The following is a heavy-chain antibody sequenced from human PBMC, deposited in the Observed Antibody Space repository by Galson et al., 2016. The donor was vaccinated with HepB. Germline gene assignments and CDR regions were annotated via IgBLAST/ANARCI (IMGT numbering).Heavy chain of an antibody. CDR1: GFTVSSDY. V-gene: IGHV3-66*02. Sequence: SLRLSCAVSGFTVSSDYMSWVRQAPGKGLEWVSVIYSGGDTYYADSVKGRFTISRDNSKNTLYLQMSSLRTEDTAVYFCARDPGLRNGMGGWGKGTTVTVSS. D-gene: IGHD4-17*01. CDR2: IYSGGDT. J-gene: IGHJ6*04. CDR3: ARDPGLRNGMGG.